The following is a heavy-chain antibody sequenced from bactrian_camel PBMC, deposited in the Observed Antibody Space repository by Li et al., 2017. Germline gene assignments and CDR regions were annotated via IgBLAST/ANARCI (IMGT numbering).Heavy chain of an antibody. Sequence: VQLVESGGGLVQPGGSLRLSCVASGFTFSNYWMLWVRQAPGKGLEWVSTMSVSGGTIYYADSVKGRFTISRDNAKNTVYLQMNSLKPEDTAEYNCVRGAAGSPDFGYWGQGTQVTVS. CDR2: MSVSGGTI. CDR1: GFTFSNYW. D-gene: IGHD5*01. V-gene: IGHV3S1*01. CDR3: VRGAAGSPDFGY. J-gene: IGHJ6*01.